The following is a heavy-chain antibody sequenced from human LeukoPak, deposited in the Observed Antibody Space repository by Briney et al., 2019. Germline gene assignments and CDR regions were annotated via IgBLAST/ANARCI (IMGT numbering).Heavy chain of an antibody. CDR3: ARDYVSPGLAVAGTYYYYYGMDV. Sequence: PGRSLRLSCAASGFTFSSYGMHWVRQAPGKGLEWVAVIWYDGSNKYYADSVKGRFTISRDYSKNTLYLQMNSLRAEDTAVYYCARDYVSPGLAVAGTYYYYYGMDVWGQGTTVTVSS. CDR2: IWYDGSNK. D-gene: IGHD6-19*01. CDR1: GFTFSSYG. V-gene: IGHV3-33*01. J-gene: IGHJ6*02.